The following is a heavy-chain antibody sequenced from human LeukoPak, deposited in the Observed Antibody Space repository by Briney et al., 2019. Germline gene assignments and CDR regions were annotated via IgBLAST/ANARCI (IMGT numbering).Heavy chain of an antibody. Sequence: SGGSLRLSCAASGFTFSSYWMSWVRQAPGKGLEWVANIKQDGSDKYYVDSVKGRFTISRDNAKNSLSLQMNSLRAEDTAVYYCALGGFNYFDYWGQGTLVTVSS. V-gene: IGHV3-7*01. J-gene: IGHJ4*02. CDR1: GFTFSSYW. D-gene: IGHD3-16*01. CDR2: IKQDGSDK. CDR3: ALGGFNYFDY.